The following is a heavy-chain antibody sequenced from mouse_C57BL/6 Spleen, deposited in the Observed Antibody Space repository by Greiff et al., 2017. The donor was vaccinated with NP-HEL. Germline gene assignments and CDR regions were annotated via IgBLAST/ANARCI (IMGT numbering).Heavy chain of an antibody. CDR2: INPNNGGT. CDR1: GYTFTDYN. J-gene: IGHJ4*01. Sequence: VQLQQSGPELVKPGASVKMSCKASGYTFTDYNMHWVKQSHGKSLEWIGYINPNNGGTSYNQKFKGKATLTVNKSSSTAYMELRSLTSEDSAVYYCARFAYGYDGAMDYWGQGTSVTVSS. D-gene: IGHD2-2*01. V-gene: IGHV1-22*01. CDR3: ARFAYGYDGAMDY.